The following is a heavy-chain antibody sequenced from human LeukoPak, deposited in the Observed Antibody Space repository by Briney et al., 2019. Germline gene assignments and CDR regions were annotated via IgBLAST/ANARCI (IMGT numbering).Heavy chain of an antibody. CDR1: GYTFTSYG. D-gene: IGHD3-10*01. Sequence: ASVKVSCKASGYTFTSYGISWVRQAPGQGLEWMGWISAYNGNTNYAQKLQGRVTMTTDASTSTAYMELRSLRSDDTAVYYCAGDDSGTSYNNFDYWGQGTLVTVSS. CDR2: ISAYNGNT. CDR3: AGDDSGTSYNNFDY. J-gene: IGHJ4*02. V-gene: IGHV1-18*01.